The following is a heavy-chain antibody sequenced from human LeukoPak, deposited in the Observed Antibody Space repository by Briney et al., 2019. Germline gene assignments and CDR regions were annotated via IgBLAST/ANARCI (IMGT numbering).Heavy chain of an antibody. V-gene: IGHV4-4*02. J-gene: IGHJ6*03. CDR3: ARLSGWYSAGAQDLGYYMDV. CDR2: IYHSGST. D-gene: IGHD6-19*01. CDR1: GGSISSSNW. Sequence: PSETLSLTCAVSGGSISSSNWWSWVRQPPGKGLEWIGEIYHSGSTNYHPSLKSRVTISVDTSKNQFSLQLSSVTAADTAVYYCARLSGWYSAGAQDLGYYMDVWGKGTTVTVSS.